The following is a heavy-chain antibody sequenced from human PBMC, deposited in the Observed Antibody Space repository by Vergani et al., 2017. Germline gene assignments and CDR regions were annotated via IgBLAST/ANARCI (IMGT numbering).Heavy chain of an antibody. V-gene: IGHV3-23*01. CDR2: ISGSGGST. Sequence: EVQLLESGGGLVQPGGSLRLSCAASGFTFSSYAMSWVRQAPGKGLEWVSVISGSGGSTYYADSVKGRFTISRDNSKNTLYLQMNSLRAEDTAVYYCAKDLYCSSTSCDSGWYFDLWGRGTLVTVSS. D-gene: IGHD2-2*01. CDR1: GFTFSSYA. CDR3: AKDLYCSSTSCDSGWYFDL. J-gene: IGHJ2*01.